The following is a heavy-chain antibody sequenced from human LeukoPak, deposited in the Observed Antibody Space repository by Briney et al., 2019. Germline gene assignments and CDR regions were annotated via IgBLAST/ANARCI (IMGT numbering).Heavy chain of an antibody. CDR3: ARGKLRQLVPFDY. CDR2: IYHSGTT. J-gene: IGHJ4*02. Sequence: PSETLSLTCTVSGGSISSGGYYWSWIRQPPGKGLEWIGYIYHSGTTYYNPSLKSRVTISVDTSKNQFSLKLSSVTAADTAVYYCARGKLRQLVPFDYWGQGTLVTVSS. D-gene: IGHD6-13*01. V-gene: IGHV4-61*08. CDR1: GGSISSGGYY.